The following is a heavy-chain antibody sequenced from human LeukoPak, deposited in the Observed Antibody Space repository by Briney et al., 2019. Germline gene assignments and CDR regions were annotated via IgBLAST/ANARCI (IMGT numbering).Heavy chain of an antibody. V-gene: IGHV4-39*07. CDR3: ARLPDFWSGYLDY. D-gene: IGHD3-3*01. CDR1: GGSISSSSYY. Sequence: PSETLSLTGTVSGGSISSSSYYWGWIRQPPGKGLEWIGSIYYSGSTYYNPSLKSRVTISVDTSKNQFSLKLSSVTAADTAVYYCARLPDFWSGYLDYWGQGTLVTVSS. J-gene: IGHJ4*02. CDR2: IYYSGST.